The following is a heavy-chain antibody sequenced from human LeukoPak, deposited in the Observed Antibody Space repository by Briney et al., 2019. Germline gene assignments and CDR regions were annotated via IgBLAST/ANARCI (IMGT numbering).Heavy chain of an antibody. D-gene: IGHD6-6*01. V-gene: IGHV4-59*08. Sequence: KTSETLSLTCTVSGGSISSYYWSWIRQPPGKGLEWIGYIYYSGSTNYNPSLKSRVTISVDRSKNQFSLKLSSVTAADTAVYYCARQRFHIAARPGYYFDYWGQGTLVTVSS. CDR1: GGSISSYY. J-gene: IGHJ4*02. CDR2: IYYSGST. CDR3: ARQRFHIAARPGYYFDY.